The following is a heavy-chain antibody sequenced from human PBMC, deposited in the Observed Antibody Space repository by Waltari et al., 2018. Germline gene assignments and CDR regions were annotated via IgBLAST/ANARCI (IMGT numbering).Heavy chain of an antibody. Sequence: QVQLVESGGGVVQPGRSLRLSCAASGFTFSNYGMHWVRQATGKGVEWVADISYDGNKKYYADSVKGRFTISRDNSKNTLYLQLNSLRSEDTAVYYCASGGAAAEGYWGQGTLVTVSS. D-gene: IGHD6-13*01. V-gene: IGHV3-30*03. CDR1: GFTFSNYG. CDR3: ASGGAAAEGY. J-gene: IGHJ4*02. CDR2: ISYDGNKK.